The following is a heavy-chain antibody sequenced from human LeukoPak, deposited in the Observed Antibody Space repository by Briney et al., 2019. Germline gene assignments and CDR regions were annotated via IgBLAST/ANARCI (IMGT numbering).Heavy chain of an antibody. CDR2: INPNSGGT. CDR3: ARDYSIFGVVSKYYFDY. D-gene: IGHD3-3*01. V-gene: IGHV1-2*02. J-gene: IGHJ4*02. Sequence: ASVKVSCKASGYTFTGYYMHWVRQAPGQGLEWMGWINPNSGGTNYAQKFQGRVTMIRDTSISTAYMELSRLRSDDTAVYYCARDYSIFGVVSKYYFDYWGQGTLVTVSS. CDR1: GYTFTGYY.